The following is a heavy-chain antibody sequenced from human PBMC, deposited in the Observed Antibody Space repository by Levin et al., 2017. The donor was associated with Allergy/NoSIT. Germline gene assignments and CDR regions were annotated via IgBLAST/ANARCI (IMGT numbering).Heavy chain of an antibody. CDR2: IYPTGEFNT. CDR1: GYRFTSYW. V-gene: IGHV5-51*01. J-gene: IGHJ2*01. CDR3: ARLSLGGDWYFDL. D-gene: IGHD3-16*01. Sequence: PGGSLRLSCKVSGYRFTSYWIGWVRQMPGKGLDLMGIIYPTGEFNTRYSPSFQGQVTISVDKSISTAYLQWSSLKASDTAKYYCARLSLGGDWYFDLWGRGTLVTVSS.